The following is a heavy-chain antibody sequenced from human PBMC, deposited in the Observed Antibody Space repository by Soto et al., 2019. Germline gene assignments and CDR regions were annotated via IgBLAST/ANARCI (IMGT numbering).Heavy chain of an antibody. CDR1: GGSVSSGSYY. CDR2: IYYSGST. Sequence: QVQLQESGPGLVKPSETLSLTCTVSGGSVSSGSYYWSWIRQPPGKGLEWIGYIYYSGSTNYNPSLQSRVTISVDTSKNQFSLKLSSVTAADTAVYYCAREAIFGNWFDPWGQGTLVTVSS. D-gene: IGHD3-3*01. V-gene: IGHV4-61*01. CDR3: AREAIFGNWFDP. J-gene: IGHJ5*02.